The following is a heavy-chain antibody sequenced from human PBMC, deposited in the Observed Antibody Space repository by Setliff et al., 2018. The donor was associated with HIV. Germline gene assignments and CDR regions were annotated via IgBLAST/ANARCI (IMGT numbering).Heavy chain of an antibody. V-gene: IGHV4-4*07. CDR2: THASGTT. J-gene: IGHJ4*02. CDR3: ARQTATGTSATFDS. CDR1: GGSISGDF. Sequence: SETLSLTCTVSGGSISGDFWTWTRQPAGEGLEWIGRTHASGTTQCEPSLKNRCSMSIDTSKNQFSLKLSSVTAADTAVYCCARQTATGTSATFDSWGQGSLVTVSS. D-gene: IGHD2-21*02.